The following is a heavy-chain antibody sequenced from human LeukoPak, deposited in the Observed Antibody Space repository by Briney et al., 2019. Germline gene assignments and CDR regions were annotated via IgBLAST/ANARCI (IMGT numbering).Heavy chain of an antibody. CDR2: ISSNGDST. CDR1: GFTFSSYA. CDR3: AKVSSNWYFDL. Sequence: PGGSLRLSCSASGFTFSSYAMHWVRQAPGKGLEYVSAISSNGDSTYYADSVKGRFTISRDNSKNTLYLQMNSLRAEDTAVYYCAKVSSNWYFDLWGRGTLVTASS. V-gene: IGHV3-64*04. J-gene: IGHJ2*01.